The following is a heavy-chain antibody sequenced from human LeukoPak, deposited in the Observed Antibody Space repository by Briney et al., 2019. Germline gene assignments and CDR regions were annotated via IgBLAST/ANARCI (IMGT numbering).Heavy chain of an antibody. V-gene: IGHV3-23*01. Sequence: GGSLRLSCAASRFTFSSYAMSWVRQAPGKGLEWVSVISGSGGSTYYADSVKGRFTISRDNAKNTLYLQMNSLRDEDTAVFYCARSRYDYIWGIDYWGQGTLVTISS. J-gene: IGHJ4*02. CDR1: RFTFSSYA. CDR2: ISGSGGST. CDR3: ARSRYDYIWGIDY. D-gene: IGHD3-16*01.